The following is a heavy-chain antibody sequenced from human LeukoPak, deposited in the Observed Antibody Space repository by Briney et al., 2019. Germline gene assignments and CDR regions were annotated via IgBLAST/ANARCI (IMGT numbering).Heavy chain of an antibody. V-gene: IGHV1-69*06. Sequence: SVKVSCKASGGTFSTYAINWVRQDPGQGLEWMGAIVPIFDKSNYAQKFQGRLTITADKSTSTVYMELSSLRSEDTAVCCARDSEHFGEGDMDVWGKGTTVIVSS. J-gene: IGHJ6*03. CDR2: IVPIFDKS. CDR1: GGTFSTYA. CDR3: ARDSEHFGEGDMDV. D-gene: IGHD3-10*01.